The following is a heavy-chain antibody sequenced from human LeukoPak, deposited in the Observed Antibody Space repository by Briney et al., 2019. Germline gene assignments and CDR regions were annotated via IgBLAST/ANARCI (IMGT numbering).Heavy chain of an antibody. D-gene: IGHD5-18*01. Sequence: QPGGSLRLSCAASGSTFSSYAMHWVRQAPGKGLEYVSAISSNGGSTYYANSVKGRFTISRDNSKNTLYLQMGSLRAEDMAVYYCARGYSYGFFDYWGQGTLVTVSS. J-gene: IGHJ4*02. CDR3: ARGYSYGFFDY. CDR1: GSTFSSYA. V-gene: IGHV3-64*01. CDR2: ISSNGGST.